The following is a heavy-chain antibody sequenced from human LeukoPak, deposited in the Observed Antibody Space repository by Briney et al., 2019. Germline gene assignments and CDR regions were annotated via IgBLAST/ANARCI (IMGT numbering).Heavy chain of an antibody. CDR3: ARDAKYCTNGVCYTRFDY. CDR1: GFTFTSHW. J-gene: IGHJ4*02. D-gene: IGHD2-8*01. V-gene: IGHV3-7*03. Sequence: GGSLRLPCAASGFTFTSHWILWVRQAPGKGLEGVARMNLDGSEKYYDDSVKGRFTISRDNAKTTLYLEMNSLRAEDTAADYCARDAKYCTNGVCYTRFDYWGQGTLVTVSS. CDR2: MNLDGSEK.